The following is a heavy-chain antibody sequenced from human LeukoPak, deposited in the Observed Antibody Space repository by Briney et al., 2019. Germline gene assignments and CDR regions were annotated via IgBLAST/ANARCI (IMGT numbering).Heavy chain of an antibody. CDR2: IYYSGST. CDR1: GGSFSGYY. J-gene: IGHJ5*02. V-gene: IGHV4-34*01. CDR3: ARDSPTFDFWSALPQNWFDP. D-gene: IGHD3-3*01. Sequence: PSETLSLTCAVYGGSFSGYYWGWIRQPPGKGLEWIGSIYYSGSTYYNPSLKSRVTISVDTSKNQFSLKLSSVTAADTAVYYCARDSPTFDFWSALPQNWFDPWGQGTLVTVSS.